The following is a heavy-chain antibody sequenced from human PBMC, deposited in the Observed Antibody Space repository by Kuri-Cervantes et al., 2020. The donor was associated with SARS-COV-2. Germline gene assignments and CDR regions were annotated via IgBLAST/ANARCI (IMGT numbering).Heavy chain of an antibody. V-gene: IGHV3-33*08. J-gene: IGHJ4*02. CDR3: ARAFRSSWSSYFDY. Sequence: GESLKISCPASDFTVNTYRSHWVHWVRQAPGKGLEWVVGIWFDGSYQYYGDSVKGRFTISRDTSKNTLFLEMNSLTVDDTAVYYCARAFRSSWSSYFDYWGQGTLVTVSS. CDR2: IWFDGSYQ. CDR1: DFTVNTYR.